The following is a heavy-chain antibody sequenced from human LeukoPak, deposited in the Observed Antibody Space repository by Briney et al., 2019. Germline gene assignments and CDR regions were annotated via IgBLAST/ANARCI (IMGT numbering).Heavy chain of an antibody. Sequence: GGSLRLSCAASAFTFSNYNMNWVRQAPGKGLEWVSSITSSGSYIYYADSLKGRFTISRDNARNSLYLQMNSLRAEDTAVYYCARDQDWNDRGGLDYWGQGTLVTVSS. CDR2: ITSSGSYI. CDR3: ARDQDWNDRGGLDY. D-gene: IGHD1-1*01. CDR1: AFTFSNYN. V-gene: IGHV3-21*01. J-gene: IGHJ4*02.